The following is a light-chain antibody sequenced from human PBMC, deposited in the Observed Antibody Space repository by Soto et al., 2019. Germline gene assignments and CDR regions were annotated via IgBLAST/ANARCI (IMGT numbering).Light chain of an antibody. J-gene: IGLJ2*01. CDR3: GTWDSSLDAGV. Sequence: QSVLTQPPSVSAAPGQKVTISCSGSNSNIGSNSVSWYQQLPGTAPKLLIYDNDKRPSEIPDRFSGSRSGTSATLGIAGLKTGDEADYYCGTWDSSLDAGVFGGGTKLTVL. CDR1: NSNIGSNS. CDR2: DND. V-gene: IGLV1-51*01.